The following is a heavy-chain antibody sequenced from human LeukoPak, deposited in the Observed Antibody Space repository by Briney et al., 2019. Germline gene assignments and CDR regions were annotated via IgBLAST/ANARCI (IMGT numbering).Heavy chain of an antibody. Sequence: ASVKVSCKASGYTFTSYGISRVRQAPGQGLEWMGWISAYNGNTNYAQKLQGRVTMTTDTSTSTAYMELRSLRSDDTAVYYCARKRSIAARTYYFDYWGQGTLVTVSS. V-gene: IGHV1-18*01. CDR3: ARKRSIAARTYYFDY. CDR2: ISAYNGNT. J-gene: IGHJ4*02. D-gene: IGHD6-6*01. CDR1: GYTFTSYG.